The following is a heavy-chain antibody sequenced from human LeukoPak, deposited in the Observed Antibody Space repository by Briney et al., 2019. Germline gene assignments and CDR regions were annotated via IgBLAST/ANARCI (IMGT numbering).Heavy chain of an antibody. J-gene: IGHJ6*03. CDR3: ARTQPYSSGWYYYYYMDV. Sequence: PGGTLRLSCSASGFTFTTYGMNWVRQAPGKGLEWVSSISSRSSYIYYADSVKGRFTISRDNAKNSLYLQMNSLRAEDTAVYYCARTQPYSSGWYYYYYMDVWGKGTTVTISS. CDR1: GFTFTTYG. CDR2: ISSRSSYI. V-gene: IGHV3-21*01. D-gene: IGHD6-19*01.